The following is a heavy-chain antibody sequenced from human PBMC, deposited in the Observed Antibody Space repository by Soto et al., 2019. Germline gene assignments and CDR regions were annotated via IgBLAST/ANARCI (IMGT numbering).Heavy chain of an antibody. CDR3: ARGLRFALPDY. Sequence: GGSLRLSCAASGFTFSSYSMNWVRQAPGKGLEWVSYISSSSSTIYYADSVKGRFTISRDNAKNSLYLQMNSLRAEDTAVYYCARGLRFALPDYWGQGTLVTVSS. V-gene: IGHV3-48*01. CDR2: ISSSSSTI. CDR1: GFTFSSYS. J-gene: IGHJ4*02. D-gene: IGHD3-3*01.